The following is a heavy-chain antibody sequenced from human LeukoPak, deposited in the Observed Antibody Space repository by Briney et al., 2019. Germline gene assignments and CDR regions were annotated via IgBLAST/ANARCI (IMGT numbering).Heavy chain of an antibody. CDR2: INHSGST. D-gene: IGHD3-10*01. J-gene: IGHJ6*02. V-gene: IGHV4-34*01. CDR1: GGSFSGYY. CDR3: ARGPAVEAYYYGSGSYSRHGMDV. Sequence: PSETLSLTCAVYGGSFSGYYWSWIRQPPGKGLEWIGEINHSGSTNYNPSLKSRVTITVDTYKNQFSLKRRYVTAADTAVYYCARGPAVEAYYYGSGSYSRHGMDVWGQGTTVTVSS.